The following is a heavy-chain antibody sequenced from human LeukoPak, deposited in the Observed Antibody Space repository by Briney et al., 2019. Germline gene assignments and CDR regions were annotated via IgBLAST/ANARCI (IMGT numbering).Heavy chain of an antibody. CDR1: GFTFSSYG. J-gene: IGHJ3*02. CDR3: ARTIAVVEISDALDM. D-gene: IGHD2-2*01. CDR2: ISYDGSNK. Sequence: GRSLRLSCAASGFTFSSYGMHWVRQAPGKGLEWVAVISYDGSNKYYADSVKGRFTISRDNSKNTLYLQMNSLRAEDTAVYYCARTIAVVEISDALDMWGQGTMVTVSS. V-gene: IGHV3-30*03.